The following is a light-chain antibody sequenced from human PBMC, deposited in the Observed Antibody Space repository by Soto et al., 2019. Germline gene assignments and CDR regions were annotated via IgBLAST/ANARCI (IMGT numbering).Light chain of an antibody. J-gene: IGKJ2*01. V-gene: IGKV3-20*01. CDR1: HIIASSS. CDR3: QQYDSSTYT. Sequence: ESVLAQSPGTLSLSPGERATLSCRTSHIIASSSLAWYQQIPGQPPRLLMYDVSSRAPGIPDRFSGSGSGTDFTLTISRLEPEDFAVYYCQQYDSSTYTFGRGTKLEIK. CDR2: DVS.